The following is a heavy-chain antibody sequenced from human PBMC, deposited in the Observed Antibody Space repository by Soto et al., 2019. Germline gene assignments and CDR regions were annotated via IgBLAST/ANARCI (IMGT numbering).Heavy chain of an antibody. D-gene: IGHD5-18*01. CDR2: IIPMFGTA. CDR1: GGTFSTYA. CDR3: ASGIQLWLRRINSGYSG. Sequence: QVQLVQSGAEVKKPESSVKVSCKAPGGTFSTYAISWVRQAPGQGLEWMGGIIPMFGTANYAQRFQDRVTITADESTNTVYMELSSLRSEDTAVDFCASGIQLWLRRINSGYSGWGQGTLVTVS. V-gene: IGHV1-69*12. J-gene: IGHJ4*02.